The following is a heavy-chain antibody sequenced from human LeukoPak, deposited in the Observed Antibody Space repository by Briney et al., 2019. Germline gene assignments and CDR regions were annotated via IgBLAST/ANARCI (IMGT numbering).Heavy chain of an antibody. CDR3: AKETSRIGGSMASFDY. Sequence: GGSLRLSCAASGFTFSSYSMNWVRQAPGKGLEWVSSISSSSSYIYYADSVKGRSTISRDNSKNTLYLQMNSLRAEDTAVYYCAKETSRIGGSMASFDYWGQGTLVTVSS. CDR2: ISSSSSYI. J-gene: IGHJ4*02. V-gene: IGHV3-21*04. D-gene: IGHD1-26*01. CDR1: GFTFSSYS.